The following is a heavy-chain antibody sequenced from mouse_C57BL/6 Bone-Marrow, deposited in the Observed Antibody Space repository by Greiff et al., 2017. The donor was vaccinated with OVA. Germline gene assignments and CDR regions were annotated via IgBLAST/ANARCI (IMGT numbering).Heavy chain of an antibody. CDR1: GFSLTSYG. D-gene: IGHD4-1*01. CDR2: IWSGGST. V-gene: IGHV2-2*01. CDR3: ARRGLGPDWFAY. Sequence: QVQLKQSGPGLVQPSQSLSITCTVSGFSLTSYGVHWVRQSPGKGLEWLGVIWSGGSTDYNAAFISRLSISQDNSKSKVFFKMNSLQADDTAIYYCARRGLGPDWFAYWGQGTLVTVSA. J-gene: IGHJ3*01.